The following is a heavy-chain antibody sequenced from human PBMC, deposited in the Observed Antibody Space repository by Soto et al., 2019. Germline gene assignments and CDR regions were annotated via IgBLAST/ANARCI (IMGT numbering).Heavy chain of an antibody. CDR3: AHSRSHHPGGSDFWSGYHPSGYFDY. CDR2: ISGSGGST. Sequence: PGGSLRLSCAASGFTFSSYAMSWVRQAPGKRLEWVSAISGSGGSTYYADSVKGRFTISRDNSKNTLYLQMNSLRAEDTAVYYCAHSRSHHPGGSDFWSGYHPSGYFDYWGQGTLVTVSS. J-gene: IGHJ4*02. CDR1: GFTFSSYA. D-gene: IGHD3-3*01. V-gene: IGHV3-23*01.